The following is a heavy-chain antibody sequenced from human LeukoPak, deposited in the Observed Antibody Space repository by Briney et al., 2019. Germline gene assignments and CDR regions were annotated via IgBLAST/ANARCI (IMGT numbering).Heavy chain of an antibody. D-gene: IGHD4-11*01. CDR1: GFTFSAYW. CDR2: IKQDGSEK. V-gene: IGHV3-7*03. Sequence: GGSLRLSCAGSGFTFSAYWMTWVRQAPGKGLEWVSNIKQDGSEKYYVDSVKGRFTISRDNSKNTLYLQMNSLRAEDTAVYYCAKAPPDYSNYVGYMDVWGKGTTVTVSS. CDR3: AKAPPDYSNYVGYMDV. J-gene: IGHJ6*03.